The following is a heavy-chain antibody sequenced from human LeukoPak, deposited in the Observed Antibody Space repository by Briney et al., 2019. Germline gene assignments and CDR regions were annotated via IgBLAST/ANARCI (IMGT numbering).Heavy chain of an antibody. D-gene: IGHD3-3*01. CDR1: TGSISSDGYY. V-gene: IGHV4-30-4*01. J-gene: IGHJ5*02. CDR3: AREGRDFWSGSRGWFDP. Sequence: PSQTLSLTCTVSTGSISSDGYYWSRIRQPPGKGLEWIGYIHYSGSTFYNPSLKSRITISVDTSKNQFSLRLSSVTAADTAVYYCAREGRDFWSGSRGWFDPWGQGTLVTVSS. CDR2: IHYSGST.